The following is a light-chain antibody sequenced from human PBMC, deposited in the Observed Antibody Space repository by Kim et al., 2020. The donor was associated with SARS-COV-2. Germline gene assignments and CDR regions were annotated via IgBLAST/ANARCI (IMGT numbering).Light chain of an antibody. Sequence: VSPGERATLSCRASQSVSSNLAWYQQKPGQAPRLLIYGVSTRATGIPARFSGGGSGTEFTLTISSLQSEDFAVYHCQQYNNWPLTFGQGTKVDIK. CDR3: QQYNNWPLT. CDR1: QSVSSN. V-gene: IGKV3-15*01. J-gene: IGKJ1*01. CDR2: GVS.